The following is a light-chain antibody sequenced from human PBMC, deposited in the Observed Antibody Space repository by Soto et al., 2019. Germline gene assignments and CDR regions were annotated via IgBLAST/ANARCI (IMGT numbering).Light chain of an antibody. V-gene: IGLV2-14*01. CDR3: KSRTTRNTLV. CDR2: EVS. CDR1: SSDVGGYKY. Sequence: QSALTQPASVSGSPGQSITISCTGTSSDVGGYKYVSWYQQHPDKAPKLIIFEVSNRPSGISSRFYGSRSGNTASLTISGLQAEDEADYYCKSRTTRNTLVFGGGTKVTVL. J-gene: IGLJ3*02.